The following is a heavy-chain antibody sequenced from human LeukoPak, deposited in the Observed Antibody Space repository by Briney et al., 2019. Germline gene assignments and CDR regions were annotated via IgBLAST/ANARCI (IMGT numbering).Heavy chain of an antibody. CDR1: GFTFSSYA. CDR3: AKEAASEYYDSSEWGNFGFDY. J-gene: IGHJ4*02. CDR2: ISGSGGST. D-gene: IGHD3-22*01. V-gene: IGHV3-23*01. Sequence: GGSLRLSCAASGFTFSSYAMSWVRQAPGKGLEWVSGISGSGGSTVYADSVKGRFTISRDNSKNTLYLQMNSLRAEDTAVYYCAKEAASEYYDSSEWGNFGFDYWGQGTLVTVSS.